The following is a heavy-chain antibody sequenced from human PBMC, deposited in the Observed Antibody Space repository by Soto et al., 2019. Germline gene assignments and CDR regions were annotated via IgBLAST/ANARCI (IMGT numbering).Heavy chain of an antibody. D-gene: IGHD6-19*01. Sequence: ASVKVSCKASGYTFTSYGISWVRQAPGQGLEWMGWISVNNGNTNYAQKLQGRVTTTTDTSTSTAYMELRSLRSDDTAVYYCARVSSGWYYWFDPWGQGTLVTVSS. J-gene: IGHJ5*02. CDR3: ARVSSGWYYWFDP. CDR1: GYTFTSYG. CDR2: ISVNNGNT. V-gene: IGHV1-18*01.